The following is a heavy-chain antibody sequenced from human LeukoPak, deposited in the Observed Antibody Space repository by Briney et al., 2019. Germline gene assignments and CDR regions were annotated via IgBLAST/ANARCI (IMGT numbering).Heavy chain of an antibody. CDR2: LYHSGST. Sequence: SETLSLTCAVYGGSFSGYYWSWIRQPPGKGLEWIGSLYHSGSTYYNPSLKSRVTTSVDTSKNRFSLKLTSVTAADTAVYYCARELHSGSYYFDYWGQGTLVTVSS. V-gene: IGHV4-34*01. CDR1: GGSFSGYY. CDR3: ARELHSGSYYFDY. J-gene: IGHJ4*02. D-gene: IGHD1-26*01.